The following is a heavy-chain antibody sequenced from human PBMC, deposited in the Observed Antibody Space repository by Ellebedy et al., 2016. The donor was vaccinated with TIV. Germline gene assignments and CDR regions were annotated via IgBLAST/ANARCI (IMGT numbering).Heavy chain of an antibody. CDR1: GYSFTSYW. CDR3: ARLSRNYDFWSGYYAGASFDY. J-gene: IGHJ4*02. V-gene: IGHV5-51*01. CDR2: IYPGDSDT. Sequence: GESLKISXKGSGYSFTSYWIGWVRQMPGKGLEWMGIIYPGDSDTRYSPSFQGQVTISADKSISTAYLQWSSLKASDTAMYYCARLSRNYDFWSGYYAGASFDYWGQGTLVTVSS. D-gene: IGHD3-3*01.